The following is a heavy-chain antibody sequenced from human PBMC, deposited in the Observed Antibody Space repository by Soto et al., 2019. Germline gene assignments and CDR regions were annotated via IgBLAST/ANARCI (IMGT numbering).Heavy chain of an antibody. CDR3: ATPRRCENQQPLVDP. Sequence: QVQLLQSGGEVKEPGASVKVSCKTSGYTFTSYAISWVRQAPGQGLEWLGWVSPYNGYTSYAQRFQSRLTMATDTSTMTAYMAPRTLTSDLTAVYYCATPRRCENQQPLVDPWGQGTLVTVSS. D-gene: IGHD6-13*01. CDR1: GYTFTSYA. CDR2: VSPYNGYT. J-gene: IGHJ5*02. V-gene: IGHV1-18*01.